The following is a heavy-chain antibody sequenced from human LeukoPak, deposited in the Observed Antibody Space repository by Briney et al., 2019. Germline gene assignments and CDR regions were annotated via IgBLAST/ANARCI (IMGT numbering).Heavy chain of an antibody. CDR2: ISGSGGST. Sequence: PGGSLRLSCAASGFTFSNYAMTWVRQAPGKGLEWVSGISGSGGSTYYADSVKGRFTISRDNSKNTFDPQMNSLRAEDTAVYYCAKLPYGSAYYYYMDVWGKGTTVTVSS. J-gene: IGHJ6*03. D-gene: IGHD2-15*01. CDR1: GFTFSNYA. CDR3: AKLPYGSAYYYYMDV. V-gene: IGHV3-23*01.